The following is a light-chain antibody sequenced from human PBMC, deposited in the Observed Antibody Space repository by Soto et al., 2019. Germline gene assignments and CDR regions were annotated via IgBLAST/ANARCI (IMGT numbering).Light chain of an antibody. CDR2: RSD. CDR3: SARDDSLCGVV. V-gene: IGLV1-47*01. Sequence: QSVLTQPPSTSGTPGQRVTISCSGSSSNIGSNHVYWYQQFPGMAPKLLMYRSDQRPTGVPDRFSGSKSGTSASLAISGLRSDDEADYYCSARDDSLCGVVFGGGTKLTVL. CDR1: SSNIGSNH. J-gene: IGLJ2*01.